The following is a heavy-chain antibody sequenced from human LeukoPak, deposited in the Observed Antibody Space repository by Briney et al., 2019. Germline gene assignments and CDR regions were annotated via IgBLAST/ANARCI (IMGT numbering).Heavy chain of an antibody. CDR3: ARDLACSSTSCHPNFDY. CDR1: GFTFSSYW. J-gene: IGHJ4*02. D-gene: IGHD2-2*01. CDR2: IKQDGSEK. Sequence: PGGSLRLSCAASGFTFSSYWMSWVRQAPGKGLEWVANIKQDGSEKYYVDSVKGRFTISRDNAKNSLYLQMNSLRAEDTAVYYCARDLACSSTSCHPNFDYWGQGTLVTVSS. V-gene: IGHV3-7*01.